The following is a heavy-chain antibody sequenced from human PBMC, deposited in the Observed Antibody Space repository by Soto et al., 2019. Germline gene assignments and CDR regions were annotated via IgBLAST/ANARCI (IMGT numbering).Heavy chain of an antibody. Sequence: PSETLSLTCTVSGGSISTNDYNWSWIRQSPDRGLEWIGHIYHGGTTYNNPSLKSRITISVDTSKNQFSLKLSSVTAADTAVYYCARHSSSWPIFDYWGQGTLVTVSS. CDR3: ARHSSSWPIFDY. J-gene: IGHJ4*02. D-gene: IGHD6-13*01. CDR1: GGSISTNDYN. CDR2: IYHGGTT. V-gene: IGHV4-30-4*01.